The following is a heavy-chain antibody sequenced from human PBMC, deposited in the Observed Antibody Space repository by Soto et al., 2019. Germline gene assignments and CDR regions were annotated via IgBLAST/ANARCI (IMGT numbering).Heavy chain of an antibody. Sequence: QVQLVQSGAEVKKPGSSVKVSCKASGGTFSSYTIGWVRQAPGQGLEWMGRIIPILGIANYAQKFQGRVTMTADKSTSTAYMELSSLRSEDTAVYYCAREDEVVEYYYYYMDVWGKGTTVTVSS. CDR2: IIPILGIA. D-gene: IGHD3-16*02. CDR1: GGTFSSYT. V-gene: IGHV1-69*08. CDR3: AREDEVVEYYYYYMDV. J-gene: IGHJ6*03.